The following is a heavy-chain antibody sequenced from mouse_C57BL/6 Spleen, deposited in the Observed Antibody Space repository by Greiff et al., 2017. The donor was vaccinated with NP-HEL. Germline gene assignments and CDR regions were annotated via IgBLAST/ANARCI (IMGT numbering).Heavy chain of an antibody. Sequence: DVKLLESGGDLVKPGGSVKFSCAASGFTFSSYGMPWVRQTPDKRLEWVATISTGGSYTYYPDSLKGRVTISRDNAKNTLYLQMSSLKSEDTAMYYCARQGLHYYFDYWGQGTTLTVSS. J-gene: IGHJ2*01. CDR2: ISTGGSYT. D-gene: IGHD2-2*01. CDR1: GFTFSSYG. CDR3: ARQGLHYYFDY. V-gene: IGHV5-6*02.